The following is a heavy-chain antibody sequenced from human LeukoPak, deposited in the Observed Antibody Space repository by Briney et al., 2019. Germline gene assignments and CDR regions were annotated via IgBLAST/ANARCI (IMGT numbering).Heavy chain of an antibody. CDR3: ARIMPSDYSTTP. Sequence: SETLPLTCSVSGASVTSYYWTWIRQPPGKGLESIGYMFYSGTTNYNPSLKSRVTISMDTSKNQFSLKLTSVTAADTAVYYCARIMPSDYSTTPWGQGTLVTVSS. J-gene: IGHJ5*02. V-gene: IGHV4-59*02. CDR1: GASVTSYY. CDR2: MFYSGTT. D-gene: IGHD4-11*01.